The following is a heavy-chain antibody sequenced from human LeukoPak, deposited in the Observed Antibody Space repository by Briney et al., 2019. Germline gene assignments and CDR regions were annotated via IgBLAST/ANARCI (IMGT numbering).Heavy chain of an antibody. Sequence: ASVKVSCKASGYTFTDYYIHWVRQAPGQGLEWMGWINPNSGGTNYAQKFQGRVTMTRDTSISTAYMELSRLRSDDTAVYYCARAVAAAGDAFDIWGQGTMVTVSS. D-gene: IGHD6-13*01. CDR3: ARAVAAAGDAFDI. V-gene: IGHV1-2*02. CDR1: GYTFTDYY. J-gene: IGHJ3*02. CDR2: INPNSGGT.